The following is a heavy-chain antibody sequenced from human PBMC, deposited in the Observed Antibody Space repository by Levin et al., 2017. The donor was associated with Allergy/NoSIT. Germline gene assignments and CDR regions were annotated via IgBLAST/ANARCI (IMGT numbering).Heavy chain of an antibody. CDR1: GYTFTNYD. CDR2: MNPNSDNT. D-gene: IGHD6-13*01. Sequence: VASVKVSCKASGYTFTNYDINWVRQATGQGLEWMGWMNPNSDNTGYAQKFQGRVTMTRNTSISTAYMELSSLRSEDTAVYYCARRIATTGRDAYWAFQHWGQGTLVTVSS. CDR3: ARRIATTGRDAYWAFQH. J-gene: IGHJ1*01. V-gene: IGHV1-8*01.